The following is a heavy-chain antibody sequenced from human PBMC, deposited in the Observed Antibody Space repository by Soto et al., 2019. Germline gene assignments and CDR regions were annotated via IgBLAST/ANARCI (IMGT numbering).Heavy chain of an antibody. Sequence: GGSLRLSCAASGFTFSSCAMSWVRQAPGKGLEWVSTISGSGGSTSYADSVKGRVTISRDNSRNTLNLEMNSLRAEDTAVYYCAKEVSPYLATAALSLFNYFDYWGQGTLVTVSS. CDR3: AKEVSPYLATAALSLFNYFDY. D-gene: IGHD6-13*01. CDR2: ISGSGGST. V-gene: IGHV3-23*01. J-gene: IGHJ4*02. CDR1: GFTFSSCA.